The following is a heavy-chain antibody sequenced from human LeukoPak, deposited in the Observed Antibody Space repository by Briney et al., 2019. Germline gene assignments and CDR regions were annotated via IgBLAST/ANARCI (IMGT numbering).Heavy chain of an antibody. CDR3: ARGGIVVVPAAMGLEYFQH. J-gene: IGHJ1*01. D-gene: IGHD2-2*01. V-gene: IGHV1-24*01. CDR2: FDPEDGET. Sequence: ASVKVSCKVSGYTLTELSMHWVRQAPGKGLEWMGGFDPEDGETIYAQKFQGRVTMTEDTSTDTAYMELSSLRSEDTAVYYCARGGIVVVPAAMGLEYFQHWGQGTLVTVSS. CDR1: GYTLTELS.